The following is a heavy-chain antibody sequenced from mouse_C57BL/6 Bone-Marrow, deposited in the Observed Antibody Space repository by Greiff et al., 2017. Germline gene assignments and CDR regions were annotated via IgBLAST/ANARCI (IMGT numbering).Heavy chain of an antibody. CDR2: ILPGSGRT. V-gene: IGHV1-9*01. CDR1: GYTFTGYW. Sequence: VQLQQSGAELMKPGASVKLSCKATGYTFTGYWIEWVKQRPGHGLEWIGEILPGSGRTNYNEKFKGKDTLTADKSSNTAYMQLGSRTTEDSASDYCASYGSRYEAMDYWGQGTSVTVSS. J-gene: IGHJ4*01. D-gene: IGHD1-1*01. CDR3: ASYGSRYEAMDY.